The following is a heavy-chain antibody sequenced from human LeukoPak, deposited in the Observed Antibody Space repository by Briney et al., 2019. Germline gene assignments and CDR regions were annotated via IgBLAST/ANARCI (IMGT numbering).Heavy chain of an antibody. CDR2: INYSGST. J-gene: IGHJ4*02. D-gene: IGHD1-26*01. CDR3: ARRGTYYVFDY. Sequence: SETLSLTCTVAGGSISSYYWSWIRQPPRRGLEWIGYINYSGSTFYNPSLRSRVTMSVDTSKRQFSLNLNSATAADTAVYYCARRGTYYVFDYWGQGTLVTVSS. CDR1: GGSISSYY. V-gene: IGHV4-59*01.